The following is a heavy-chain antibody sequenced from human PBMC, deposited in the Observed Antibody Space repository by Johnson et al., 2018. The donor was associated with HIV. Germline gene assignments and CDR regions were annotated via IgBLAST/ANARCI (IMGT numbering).Heavy chain of an antibody. CDR3: ARSFRDYEEDTFDI. D-gene: IGHD4-17*01. CDR2: LNEGGSQK. CDR1: GFTFSGYW. J-gene: IGHJ3*02. Sequence: VQLVESGGGLVQPGGSLRLSCAASGFTFSGYWMSWVRQAPGKGLEWVATLNEGGSQKYYVDAVKGRFSISRDNAKNSLYLQMNSLRAEDTAVYYCARSFRDYEEDTFDIWG. V-gene: IGHV3-7*01.